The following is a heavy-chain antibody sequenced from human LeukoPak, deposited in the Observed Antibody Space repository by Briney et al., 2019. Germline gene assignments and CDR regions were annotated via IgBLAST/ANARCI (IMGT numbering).Heavy chain of an antibody. CDR3: ARALYDILTGYYDY. V-gene: IGHV3-48*03. Sequence: GGSLRLSCAASGFTFSSYEMTWVRQAPGKGLEWVSYISSSGSTIYYADSVKGRFTIPRDNAKNSLYLQMNSLRAEDTAVYYCARALYDILTGYYDYWGQGTLVTVSS. CDR1: GFTFSSYE. D-gene: IGHD3-9*01. CDR2: ISSSGSTI. J-gene: IGHJ4*02.